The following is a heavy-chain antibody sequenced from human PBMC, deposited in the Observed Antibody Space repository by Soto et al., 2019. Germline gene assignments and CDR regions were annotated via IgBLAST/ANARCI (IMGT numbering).Heavy chain of an antibody. J-gene: IGHJ4*02. CDR3: ARGSGQHYYFDY. V-gene: IGHV4-34*01. D-gene: IGHD3-10*01. CDR1: GGSFSGYY. Sequence: QVQLQQWGAGLLKPSETLSLTCAVYGGSFSGYYWSWIRQPPGKGLEWIGEINHSGSTNYTPSLKIRVTIPVDTSKNQFSLKLSSVTAADTAVYYCARGSGQHYYFDYWGQGTLVTVSS. CDR2: INHSGST.